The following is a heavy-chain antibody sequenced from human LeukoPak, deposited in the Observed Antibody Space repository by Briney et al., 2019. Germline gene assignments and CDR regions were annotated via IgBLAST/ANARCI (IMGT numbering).Heavy chain of an antibody. Sequence: SETLSLTCTVSGGPISSYQWSWIRQPPGKGLEWIGYIYYTGSTNYHPSLKSRITISLDTSKNQFSLELSSVTAADTAVYYYARRTTVTPNWFYPCGHGTLVTVSS. CDR2: IYYTGST. CDR3: ARRTTVTPNWFYP. D-gene: IGHD4-17*01. V-gene: IGHV4-59*08. CDR1: GGPISSYQ. J-gene: IGHJ5*02.